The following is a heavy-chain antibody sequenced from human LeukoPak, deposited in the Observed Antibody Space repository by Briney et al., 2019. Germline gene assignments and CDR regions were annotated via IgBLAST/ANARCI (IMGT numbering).Heavy chain of an antibody. D-gene: IGHD2-15*01. CDR1: GGSISSYY. Sequence: PSETLSLTCTVSGGSISSYYWSWIRQPPGKGLEWIEYISYSGSTNYNPSLKSRVTISIDTSKNQFSLKVTSLTAADTAIYYCARRACTGGSCYPFYLDYWGQGILVTVSS. CDR2: ISYSGST. J-gene: IGHJ4*02. CDR3: ARRACTGGSCYPFYLDY. V-gene: IGHV4-59*08.